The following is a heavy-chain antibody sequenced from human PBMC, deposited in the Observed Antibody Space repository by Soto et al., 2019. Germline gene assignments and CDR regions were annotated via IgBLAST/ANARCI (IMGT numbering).Heavy chain of an antibody. V-gene: IGHV5-51*01. CDR1: GYTFTSYW. CDR3: ARINISTCYFPNYFDP. CDR2: IYPGDSDT. J-gene: IGHJ5*02. Sequence: GESLKISCKASGYTFTSYWIGWVRQMPGKGLEWMGVIYPGDSDTRYSPSFQGQVTMSVDKSITTAYLQWSSLKASDTAMYYCARINISTCYFPNYFDPWGQGTLVTVSS. D-gene: IGHD3-9*01.